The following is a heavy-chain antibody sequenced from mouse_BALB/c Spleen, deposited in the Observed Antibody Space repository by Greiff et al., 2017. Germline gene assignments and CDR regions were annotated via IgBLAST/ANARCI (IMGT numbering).Heavy chain of an antibody. D-gene: IGHD2-14*01. J-gene: IGHJ1*01. CDR2: INSNGGST. CDR1: GFTFSSYG. V-gene: IGHV5-6-3*01. Sequence: EVMLVESGGGLVQPGGSLKLSCAASGFTFSSYGMSWVRQTPDKRLELVATINSNGGSTYYPDSVKGRFTISRDNAKNTLYLQMSSLKSEDTAMYYCARDRGTDWYFDVWGAGTTVTVSS. CDR3: ARDRGTDWYFDV.